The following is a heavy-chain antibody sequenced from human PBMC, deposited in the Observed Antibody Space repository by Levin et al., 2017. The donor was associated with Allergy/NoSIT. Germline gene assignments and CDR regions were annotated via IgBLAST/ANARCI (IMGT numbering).Heavy chain of an antibody. CDR2: IRSKAYGGTT. D-gene: IGHD2-2*01. J-gene: IGHJ4*02. CDR1: GFTFGDYA. CDR3: TRDSSDCSSTSCYAGGDY. V-gene: IGHV3-49*03. Sequence: GESLKISCTASGFTFGDYAMSWFRQAPGKGLEWVGFIRSKAYGGTTEYAASVKGRFTISRDDSKSIAYLQMNSLKTEDTAVYYCTRDSSDCSSTSCYAGGDYWGQGTLVTVSS.